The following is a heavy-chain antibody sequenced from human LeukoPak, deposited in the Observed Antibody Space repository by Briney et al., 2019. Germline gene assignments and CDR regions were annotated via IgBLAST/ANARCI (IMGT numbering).Heavy chain of an antibody. D-gene: IGHD1-26*01. Sequence: SETLSLTCTVSGGSISSYYWSWIRQPPGKGLEWIGYIYYSGSTNYNPSLKSRVTISVDTSKNQFSLKLSSVTAADTAVYYCASGGLEVELLLGFDYWGQGTLVTVSS. CDR3: ASGGLEVELLLGFDY. CDR1: GGSISSYY. CDR2: IYYSGST. J-gene: IGHJ4*02. V-gene: IGHV4-59*12.